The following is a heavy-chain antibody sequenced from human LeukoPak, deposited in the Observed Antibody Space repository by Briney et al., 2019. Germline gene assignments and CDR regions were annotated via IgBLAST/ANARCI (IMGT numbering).Heavy chain of an antibody. Sequence: SETLSLTCTVSGYSISSGYYWGWIRQPPGKGLEWIGSIYHSGSTNYYPSLKSRVTISVDTSKNQFSLKLSSVTAADTAVYYCARGGSYPDAFDIWGQGTMVTVSS. V-gene: IGHV4-38-2*02. CDR1: GYSISSGYY. CDR3: ARGGSYPDAFDI. D-gene: IGHD1-26*01. CDR2: IYHSGST. J-gene: IGHJ3*02.